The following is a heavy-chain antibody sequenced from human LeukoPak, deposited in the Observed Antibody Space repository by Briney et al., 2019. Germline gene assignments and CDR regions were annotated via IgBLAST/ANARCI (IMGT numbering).Heavy chain of an antibody. V-gene: IGHV3-23*01. CDR2: ISLSGDIS. D-gene: IGHD3-22*01. J-gene: IGHJ3*02. Sequence: GGSLRLSCAASGSTFSSHGINWVRQAPGKGLEWVSGISLSGDISYYADSVKDRFTISRDNSKNTVSLQMNSLRAEDTALYYCAKSWNYYDSSGDDALDIWGQGTMVTVSS. CDR1: GSTFSSHG. CDR3: AKSWNYYDSSGDDALDI.